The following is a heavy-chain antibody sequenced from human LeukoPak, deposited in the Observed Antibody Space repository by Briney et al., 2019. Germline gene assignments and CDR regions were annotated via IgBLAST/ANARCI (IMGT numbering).Heavy chain of an antibody. CDR2: ISYDGST. CDR1: GDSINSSSYY. J-gene: IGHJ5*02. Sequence: PSETLSLTCTVSGDSINSSSYYWGWIRQPPGKGLEWIAAISYDGSTDYKSTLQSRLTISRDTSKNEFSLRLTSVTATDTAVYYCVREGAVPGIDPWGQGTLVTVSS. CDR3: VREGAVPGIDP. V-gene: IGHV4-39*07. D-gene: IGHD3-16*01.